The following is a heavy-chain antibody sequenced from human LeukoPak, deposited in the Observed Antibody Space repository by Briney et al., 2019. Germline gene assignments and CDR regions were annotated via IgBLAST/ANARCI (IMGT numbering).Heavy chain of an antibody. CDR2: ISSSSDYI. J-gene: IGHJ4*02. Sequence: GGSLRLSCAAPGFTFSSYSMNWVRQAPGKGLEWVSFISSSSDYIYYADSVKGRFTISRDNAKNSLYLQMNSLRAEDTAVYYCARGLSGTRFDYWGQGTLVTVSS. V-gene: IGHV3-21*01. CDR1: GFTFSSYS. D-gene: IGHD1-7*01. CDR3: ARGLSGTRFDY.